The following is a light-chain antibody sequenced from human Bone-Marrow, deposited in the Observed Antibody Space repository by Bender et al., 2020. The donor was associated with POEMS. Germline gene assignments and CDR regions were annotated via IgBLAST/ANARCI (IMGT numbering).Light chain of an antibody. CDR2: DDS. Sequence: SYVLTQPPSLSVAPGQTTRLTCDGSNIGSKSVHWYQQKTGQAPVLVVYDDSGRCSGIPERFSGSNSGNTATLTISGTQAMDEADYYCQAWDTYSVIFGGGTKLTVL. J-gene: IGLJ2*01. CDR1: NIGSKS. V-gene: IGLV3-21*02. CDR3: QAWDTYSVI.